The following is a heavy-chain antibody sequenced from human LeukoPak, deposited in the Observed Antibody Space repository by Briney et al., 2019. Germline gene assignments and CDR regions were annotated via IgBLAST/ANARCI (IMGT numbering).Heavy chain of an antibody. Sequence: SLRLSCAASGFTFDDYAMHWVRQAPGKGLEWVSGISWNNGSIGYADSVKGRFTISRDNAKNSLYLQMNSLRAEDMALYYCARSAYYYYMDVWGKGTTVTVSS. CDR2: ISWNNGSI. V-gene: IGHV3-9*03. J-gene: IGHJ6*03. CDR1: GFTFDDYA. CDR3: ARSAYYYYMDV.